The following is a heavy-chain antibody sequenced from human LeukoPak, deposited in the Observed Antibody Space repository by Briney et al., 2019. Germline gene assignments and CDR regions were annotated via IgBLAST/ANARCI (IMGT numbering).Heavy chain of an antibody. D-gene: IGHD3-22*01. CDR3: ARVDYYDSSGYDI. Sequence: SETLSLTCTVSGGSISSYYWSWIRQPPGKGLEWIGYIYYSGSTNYNPSLKSRVNISVDTSKNQFSLKLSSVTAADTAVYYCARVDYYDSSGYDIWGQGTMVTVSS. J-gene: IGHJ3*02. V-gene: IGHV4-59*01. CDR1: GGSISSYY. CDR2: IYYSGST.